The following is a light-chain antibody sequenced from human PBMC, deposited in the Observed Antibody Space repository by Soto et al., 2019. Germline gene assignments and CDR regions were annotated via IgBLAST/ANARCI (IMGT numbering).Light chain of an antibody. Sequence: DFQMTQSPSTLSASVGDRVTITCRASQSISTWLALYQQKPGKAPKLLIYKASSLESGVPSRFSSSGSGTKFTHTISSLRPYDFVAYYCQQTTLYWSFGQGSKV. J-gene: IGKJ1*01. CDR1: QSISTW. V-gene: IGKV1-5*03. CDR3: QQTTLYWS. CDR2: KAS.